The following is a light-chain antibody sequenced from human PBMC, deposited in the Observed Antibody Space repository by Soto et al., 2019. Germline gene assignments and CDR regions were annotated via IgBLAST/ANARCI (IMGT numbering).Light chain of an antibody. CDR3: QQYGNSPFT. CDR2: GAS. CDR1: QSVSSSC. J-gene: IGKJ3*01. V-gene: IGKV3-20*01. Sequence: EIVLTQSPGTLSLSPGERATLSCRASQSVSSSCLAWYQQKPGQTPRLLIYGASSRATGIPDRFSGSGSETDFTLTISRLEPEDFAVYYCQQYGNSPFTFGPGTKVDIK.